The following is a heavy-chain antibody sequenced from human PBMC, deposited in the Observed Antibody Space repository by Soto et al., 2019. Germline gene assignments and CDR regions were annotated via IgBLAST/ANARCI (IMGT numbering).Heavy chain of an antibody. CDR1: GGSISSYY. D-gene: IGHD6-13*01. CDR2: IYYSGST. J-gene: IGHJ3*02. Sequence: SETLSLTCTVSGGSISSYYWSWIRQPPGKGLEWIGYIYYSGSTNYNPSLKSRVTISVDTSKNQFSLKLSSVTAADTAVYYCARSKSLYSSSWPNAFDIWGQGTMVTVSS. V-gene: IGHV4-59*01. CDR3: ARSKSLYSSSWPNAFDI.